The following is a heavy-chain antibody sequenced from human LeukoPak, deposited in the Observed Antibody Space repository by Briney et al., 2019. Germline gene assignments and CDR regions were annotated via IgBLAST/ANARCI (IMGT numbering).Heavy chain of an antibody. CDR2: ISSTSSYI. CDR1: GFSFSSHS. Sequence: PGGSLRLSCAASGFSFSSHSMNWVRQAPGKGLEWVSSISSTSSYIYYADSVKGRFTISRDNAKNSLYLQMNSLRGEDTAVYYCARDLGVPSRPYSDYWGQGTLDTVSS. CDR3: ARDLGVPSRPYSDY. J-gene: IGHJ4*02. V-gene: IGHV3-21*06. D-gene: IGHD6-6*01.